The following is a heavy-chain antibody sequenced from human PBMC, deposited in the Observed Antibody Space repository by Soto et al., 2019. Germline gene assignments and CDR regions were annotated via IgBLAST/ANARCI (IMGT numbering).Heavy chain of an antibody. CDR3: AREIRRDYYYYYPLDV. Sequence: AGGSLRLSCLASGFTFTDHYMDWVRQAPGTGLEWIARTKNKPNNYTTTYAASVKGRFTISRDDSESSLYLQVNNLKTEDTAVYYCAREIRRDYYYYYPLDVWGQVTTVTVSS. V-gene: IGHV3-72*01. CDR2: TKNKPNNYTT. J-gene: IGHJ6*02. CDR1: GFTFTDHY.